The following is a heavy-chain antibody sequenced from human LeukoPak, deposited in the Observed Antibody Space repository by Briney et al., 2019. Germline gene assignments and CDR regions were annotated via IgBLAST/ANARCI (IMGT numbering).Heavy chain of an antibody. J-gene: IGHJ3*02. CDR3: ARDSGYDFWSGYYKEGAFDI. CDR1: GFTFSSYS. Sequence: GGSLRLSCAASGFTFSSYSMNWVRQAPGKGLEWVSYISSSSSTIYYADSVKGRFTISRDNAKNSLYLQMNSLRAEDTAVYYCARDSGYDFWSGYYKEGAFDIWGQGTMVTVSS. D-gene: IGHD3-3*01. CDR2: ISSSSSTI. V-gene: IGHV3-48*01.